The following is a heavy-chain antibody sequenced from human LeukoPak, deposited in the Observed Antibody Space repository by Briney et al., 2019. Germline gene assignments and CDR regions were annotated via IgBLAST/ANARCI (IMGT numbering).Heavy chain of an antibody. D-gene: IGHD2-8*02. J-gene: IGHJ4*02. CDR1: GFTFSSYA. V-gene: IGHV3-23*01. CDR2: ISGSGGST. CDR3: ARAVYRLDY. Sequence: GGSLRLSCAASGFTFSSYAMSWVRQAPGKGLEWVSVISGSGGSTYYADSVKGRFTISRDTSKNTLYLQMNSLRAEDTAVYYCARAVYRLDYWGQGTLVTVSS.